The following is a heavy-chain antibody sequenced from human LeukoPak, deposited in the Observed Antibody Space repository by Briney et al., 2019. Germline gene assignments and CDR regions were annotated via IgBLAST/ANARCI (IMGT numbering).Heavy chain of an antibody. V-gene: IGHV4-34*01. CDR1: GGSISDYY. CDR2: IHHSGST. CDR3: ASGADYVWGNYP. D-gene: IGHD3-16*01. Sequence: SDTLSLTCAVFGGSISDYYGIWIRQPPGKGLEWIGEIHHSGSTIYTPYLKNRVNILLDTSKNQFSLNLRSMTAAETAVYYCASGADYVWGNYPWGQGTLVTVSS. J-gene: IGHJ5*02.